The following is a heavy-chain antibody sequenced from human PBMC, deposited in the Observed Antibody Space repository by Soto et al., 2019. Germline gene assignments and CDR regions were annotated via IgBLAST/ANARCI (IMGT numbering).Heavy chain of an antibody. CDR2: TRSKAHSYAT. D-gene: IGHD4-4*01. Sequence: EVQLVESGGGLVQPGGSLKLSCAASGFSFSDSALHWVRQASGKGLEWVGRTRSKAHSYATAFAASVKGRFTISRDDSKNTVYLQMNSLKTEDTAVYYCTRHTVDYWGQGTLVTVST. CDR1: GFSFSDSA. CDR3: TRHTVDY. V-gene: IGHV3-73*02. J-gene: IGHJ4*02.